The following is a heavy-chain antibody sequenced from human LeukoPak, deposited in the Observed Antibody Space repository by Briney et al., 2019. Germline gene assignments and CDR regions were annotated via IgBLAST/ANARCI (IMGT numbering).Heavy chain of an antibody. V-gene: IGHV3-30*03. Sequence: PGRSLRLSCAASGFTFSSYGMHWVRQAPGKGLEWVAVISYDGSNKYYADSVKGRFTISRDNSKNTLYLQMNSMRAEDTAVYYCAHLLSSGQRQYNWFDPWGQGTLVTVSS. D-gene: IGHD3-22*01. CDR3: AHLLSSGQRQYNWFDP. J-gene: IGHJ5*02. CDR2: ISYDGSNK. CDR1: GFTFSSYG.